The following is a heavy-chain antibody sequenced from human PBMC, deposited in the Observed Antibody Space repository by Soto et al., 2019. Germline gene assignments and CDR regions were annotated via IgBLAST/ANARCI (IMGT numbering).Heavy chain of an antibody. CDR1: GGSITDGY. CDR3: ARDASGLNWFDP. J-gene: IGHJ5*02. Sequence: QVQLQESGPGLVKPSETLSLTCTVSGGSITDGYWNWIRQSPGKGLEWIGNIFFSGYTKYNPSLESRVTLPIDPSKNNFSLKMNSVTAADTAVYFCARDASGLNWFDPWGQGTLVIVSS. V-gene: IGHV4-59*01. CDR2: IFFSGYT. D-gene: IGHD6-19*01.